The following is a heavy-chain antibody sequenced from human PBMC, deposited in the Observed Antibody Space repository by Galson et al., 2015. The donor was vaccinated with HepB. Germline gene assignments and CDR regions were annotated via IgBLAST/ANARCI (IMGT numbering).Heavy chain of an antibody. CDR1: GFTFSSYG. CDR3: AKEGTMTTVTTRYYFDY. V-gene: IGHV3-30*02. J-gene: IGHJ4*02. D-gene: IGHD4-17*01. CDR2: IRYDGSNK. Sequence: SLRLSCAASGFTFSSYGMHWVRQAPGKGLEWVAFIRYDGSNKYYADSVKGRFTISRDNSKNTLYLQMNSLRAEDTAVYYCAKEGTMTTVTTRYYFDYWGQGTPVTVSS.